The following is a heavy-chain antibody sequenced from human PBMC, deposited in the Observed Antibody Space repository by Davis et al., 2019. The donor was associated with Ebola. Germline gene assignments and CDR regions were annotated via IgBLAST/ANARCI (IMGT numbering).Heavy chain of an antibody. V-gene: IGHV1-18*04. D-gene: IGHD6-13*01. CDR3: ARRANRAAAGYYHYGMDV. Sequence: ASVKVSCKASGYTFTSYGISWVRQAPGQGLEWMGWISAYNGNTNYAQKLQGRVTMTTDTSTSTAYMELRSLRSDDTAVYYCARRANRAAAGYYHYGMDVWGQGTTVSVSS. CDR2: ISAYNGNT. J-gene: IGHJ6*02. CDR1: GYTFTSYG.